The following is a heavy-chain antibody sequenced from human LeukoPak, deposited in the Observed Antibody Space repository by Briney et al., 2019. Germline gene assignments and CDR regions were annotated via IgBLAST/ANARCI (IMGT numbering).Heavy chain of an antibody. D-gene: IGHD2-2*02. CDR2: IYYSGST. Sequence: SETLSLTCTVSGGSISSGTSYWGWIRQPPGKGLECIGTIYYSGSTSYNPSLKSRVTISVDTSRNQFSLKLTSVTAADTAVYYCAGTYRLRRFDPWGQGTLVTVSS. CDR1: GGSISSGTSY. CDR3: AGTYRLRRFDP. V-gene: IGHV4-39*01. J-gene: IGHJ5*02.